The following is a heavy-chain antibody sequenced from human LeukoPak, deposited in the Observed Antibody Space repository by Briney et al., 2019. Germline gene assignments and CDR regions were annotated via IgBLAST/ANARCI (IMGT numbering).Heavy chain of an antibody. V-gene: IGHV3-30*18. CDR1: GFTFSSYS. CDR2: ISYDGSNK. CDR3: AKDNEQWLVRGYFDY. Sequence: PGGSLRLSCAASGFTFSSYSMNWVRQAPGKGLEWVAVISYDGSNKYYADSVKGRFTISRDNSKNTLYLQMNSLRAEDTAVYYCAKDNEQWLVRGYFDYWGQGTLVTVSS. J-gene: IGHJ4*02. D-gene: IGHD6-19*01.